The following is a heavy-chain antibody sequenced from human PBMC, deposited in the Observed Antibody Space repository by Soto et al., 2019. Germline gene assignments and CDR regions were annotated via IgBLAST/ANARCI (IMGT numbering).Heavy chain of an antibody. V-gene: IGHV6-1*01. CDR1: VDSVSNSSAA. Sequence: PSQTLSLTCAISVDSVSNSSAAWNWIRQSPSGGLEWLGRTYYRSRFFSDYAESVKSRIIINPDTSKNQFSLQLKSVTPEDTAVYYCVRDRYSSSGWFDPRGQVTPVTVSS. D-gene: IGHD3-10*01. J-gene: IGHJ5*02. CDR2: TYYRSRFFS. CDR3: VRDRYSSSGWFDP.